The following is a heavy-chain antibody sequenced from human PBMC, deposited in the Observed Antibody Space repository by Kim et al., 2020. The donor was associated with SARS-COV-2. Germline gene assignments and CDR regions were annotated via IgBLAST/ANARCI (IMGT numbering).Heavy chain of an antibody. CDR3: AQDDSSGYYRA. D-gene: IGHD3-22*01. CDR1: GGSISSYY. V-gene: IGHV4-59*13. Sequence: SETLSLTCTVSGGSISSYYWSWIRQPPGKGLEWIGYIYYSGSTNYNPSLKSRVTISVDTSKNQFSLKLSSVTAADTAVYYCAQDDSSGYYRAWGQGTLVTVSS. CDR2: IYYSGST. J-gene: IGHJ5*02.